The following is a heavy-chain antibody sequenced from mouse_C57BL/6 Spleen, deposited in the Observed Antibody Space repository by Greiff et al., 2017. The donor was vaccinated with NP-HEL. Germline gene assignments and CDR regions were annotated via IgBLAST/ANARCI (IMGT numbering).Heavy chain of an antibody. CDR1: GFTFSSYG. Sequence: EVMLVESGGDLVKPGGSLKLSCAASGFTFSSYGMSWVRQTPDKRLEWVATISSGGSYTYYPDSVKGRFTISRDNAKNTLYLQMSSLKSEDTAMYYCARHPTGTGFWYFDVWGTGTTVTVSS. J-gene: IGHJ1*03. CDR3: ARHPTGTGFWYFDV. CDR2: ISSGGSYT. V-gene: IGHV5-6*02. D-gene: IGHD4-1*01.